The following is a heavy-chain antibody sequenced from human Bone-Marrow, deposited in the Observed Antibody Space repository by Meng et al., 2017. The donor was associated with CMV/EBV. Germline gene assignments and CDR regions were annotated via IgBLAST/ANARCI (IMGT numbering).Heavy chain of an antibody. V-gene: IGHV3-74*01. J-gene: IGHJ4*02. CDR3: ASPAFSGSYYAQVVNY. CDR1: GFTFSSYW. Sequence: GESLKISCAASGFTFSSYWMHWVRQAPGKGLVWVSRINSDGSSTSYADSVKGRFTISRDNAKNTLYLQMNSLRAEDTAVYYCASPAFSGSYYAQVVNYWGQGKLVTVSS. D-gene: IGHD1-26*01. CDR2: INSDGSST.